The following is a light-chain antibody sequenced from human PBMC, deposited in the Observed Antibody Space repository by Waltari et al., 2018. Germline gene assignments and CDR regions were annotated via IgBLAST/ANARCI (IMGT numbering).Light chain of an antibody. CDR1: SSDVGGYKY. Sequence: QSALTQPASVSGSPGQSITISCTGTSSDVGGYKYVSWYQQHPGKAPKLMIYEVSNRPSGDSNRLSGSKSGNTASLTISGLQAEDEADYYCSSYTSSSTLEVFGTGTKVTVL. CDR2: EVS. J-gene: IGLJ1*01. V-gene: IGLV2-14*01. CDR3: SSYTSSSTLEV.